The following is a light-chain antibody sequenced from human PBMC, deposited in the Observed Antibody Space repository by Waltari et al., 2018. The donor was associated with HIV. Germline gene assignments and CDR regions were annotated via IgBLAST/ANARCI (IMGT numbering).Light chain of an antibody. J-gene: IGLJ3*02. Sequence: QSVLTQSPSISGTPGQRVAISCSGSSSNIGNNYVSWYQQVPGTTPKLLIFWNTARPSGVSDRFSGSVSGTSASLAISGLRSDDEANYYCAVWDNSLSAQVFGGGTTLTVL. CDR1: SSNIGNNY. CDR3: AVWDNSLSAQV. V-gene: IGLV1-47*01. CDR2: WNT.